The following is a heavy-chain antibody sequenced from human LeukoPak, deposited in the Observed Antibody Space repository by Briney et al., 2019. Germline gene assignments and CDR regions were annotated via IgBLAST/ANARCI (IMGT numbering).Heavy chain of an antibody. Sequence: PGGSLRLSCAASGFTSSSYSMNWVRQAPGKGLEWVSYISSSSSTIYYADSVKGRFTISRDNAKNSLYLQMNSLRDEDPAVFYLARDKHDIVVVIAAKYYYYYGRDVWGQGTTVTVSS. V-gene: IGHV3-48*02. CDR2: ISSSSSTI. CDR1: GFTSSSYS. J-gene: IGHJ6*02. D-gene: IGHD2-15*01. CDR3: ARDKHDIVVVIAAKYYYYYGRDV.